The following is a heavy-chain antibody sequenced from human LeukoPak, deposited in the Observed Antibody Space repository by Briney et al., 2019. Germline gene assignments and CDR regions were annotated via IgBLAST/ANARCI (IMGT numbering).Heavy chain of an antibody. D-gene: IGHD1-26*01. CDR1: GYTFTGYY. CDR3: ARAGYSGSYYDRALVP. Sequence: ASVKVSCNASGYTFTGYYMHWVRQAPGQGLEWMGWINPNSGGTNYAQKFQGRVTMTRDTSISTAYMELSRLRSDDTAVYYCARAGYSGSYYDRALVPWGQGTLVTVSS. V-gene: IGHV1-2*02. J-gene: IGHJ5*02. CDR2: INPNSGGT.